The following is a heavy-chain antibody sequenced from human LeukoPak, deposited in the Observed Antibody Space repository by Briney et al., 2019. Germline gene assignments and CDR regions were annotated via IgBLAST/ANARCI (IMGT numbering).Heavy chain of an antibody. CDR2: IYTSGST. J-gene: IGHJ4*02. CDR1: GGSISSYY. V-gene: IGHV4-4*07. Sequence: PSETLSLTCTASGGSISSYYWSWIRQPAGKGLEWIGRIYTSGSTNYNPSLKSRVTMLVDKSKNQFSLKLSSVTAADTAVYYCAKVAYGGYYFDYWGQGTLVTVSS. CDR3: AKVAYGGYYFDY. D-gene: IGHD4-17*01.